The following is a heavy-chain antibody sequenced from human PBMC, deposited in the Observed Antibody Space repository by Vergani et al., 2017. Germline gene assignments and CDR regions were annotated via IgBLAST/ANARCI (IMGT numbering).Heavy chain of an antibody. CDR1: GFTFSSYE. V-gene: IGHV3-48*03. CDR2: ISSSGSTI. Sequence: EVQLVESGGGLVQPGGSLRLSCAASGFTFSSYEMNWVRQAPGKGLEWVSYISSSGSTIYYADSVQGRFTIARDNAKNSLYLQMNSLRVEDTAVYYCARIGGYGNWNWGQGTLVTVSS. D-gene: IGHD5-12*01. J-gene: IGHJ4*02. CDR3: ARIGGYGNWN.